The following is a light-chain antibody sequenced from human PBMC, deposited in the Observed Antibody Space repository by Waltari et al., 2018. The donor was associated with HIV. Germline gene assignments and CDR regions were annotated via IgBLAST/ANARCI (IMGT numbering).Light chain of an antibody. Sequence: QSVLTQPPSVSGAPAHGVTISCTWGRSTIGAGYDVHSYQQLPGTDPKLLIYGKPHRPSRFPGRFSGAKSGTSGSLAITCLQAEDESDYYGQSYDSSLSGVVFGGGTKLTVL. J-gene: IGLJ2*01. CDR3: QSYDSSLSGVV. CDR2: GKP. V-gene: IGLV1-40*01. CDR1: RSTIGAGYD.